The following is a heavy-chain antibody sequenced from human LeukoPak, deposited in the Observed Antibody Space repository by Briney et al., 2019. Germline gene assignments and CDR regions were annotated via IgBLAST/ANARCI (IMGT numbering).Heavy chain of an antibody. CDR1: GFTFSSYG. J-gene: IGHJ4*02. V-gene: IGHV3-33*01. CDR3: ARETYSSSPEIDY. CDR2: IWYDGSNK. Sequence: GGSLRLSCAASGFTFSSYGMHWVRQAPGKGLEWVAVIWYDGSNKYYADSVKGRFTISRDNSKNTLYLQMSSLRAEDTAVYYCARETYSSSPEIDYWGQGTLVTVSS. D-gene: IGHD6-13*01.